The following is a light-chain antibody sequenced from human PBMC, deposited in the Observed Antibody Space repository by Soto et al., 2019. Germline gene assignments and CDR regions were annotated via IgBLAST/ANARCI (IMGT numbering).Light chain of an antibody. Sequence: QSALTQPASVSGSPGQSITISCTGTSSDDHISDFVSWYQHHPGKAPQLIISGVTSRPSGVSNRFSGSKSGNTASLTISGLQAEDEADYFCGSYSFPSSSYVFGTGTKLTVL. CDR1: SSDDHISDF. CDR2: GVT. J-gene: IGLJ1*01. CDR3: GSYSFPSSSYV. V-gene: IGLV2-14*01.